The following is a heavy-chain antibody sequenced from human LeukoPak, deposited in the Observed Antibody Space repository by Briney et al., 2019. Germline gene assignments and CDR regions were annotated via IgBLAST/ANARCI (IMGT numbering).Heavy chain of an antibody. CDR1: GYTFTGYY. CDR3: ARDRPVHDAFDI. D-gene: IGHD6-6*01. CDR2: INPNSGGT. V-gene: IGHV1-2*06. J-gene: IGHJ3*02. Sequence: APVKVSCKASGYTFTGYYMHWVRQAPGQGLEWMGRINPNSGGTNYAQKFQGRVTMTRDTSISTAYMELSRLRSDDTAVYYCARDRPVHDAFDIWGQGTMVTVSS.